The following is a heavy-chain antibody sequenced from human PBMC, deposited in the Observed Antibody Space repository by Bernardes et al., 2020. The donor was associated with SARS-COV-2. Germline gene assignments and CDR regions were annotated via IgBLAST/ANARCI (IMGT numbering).Heavy chain of an antibody. Sequence: GGSLRLSCLASGFMFSNYSMNWVRQAPGKGLEWVSSLDKTSTYIYYADSLKGRVTISRDNAKNSLYLQINSLRDEDTAVYYCAKGTRMGGAGYDYWGQGTLVTVS. CDR2: LDKTSTYI. CDR1: GFMFSNYS. V-gene: IGHV3-21*06. CDR3: AKGTRMGGAGYDY. D-gene: IGHD6-13*01. J-gene: IGHJ4*02.